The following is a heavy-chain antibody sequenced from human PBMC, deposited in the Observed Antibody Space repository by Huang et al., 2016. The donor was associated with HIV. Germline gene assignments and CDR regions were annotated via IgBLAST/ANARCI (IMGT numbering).Heavy chain of an antibody. V-gene: IGHV4-30-4*08. Sequence: QVQLQESGPGLVKTSQTLSLTCTVSGDSIRSGGYYWTWIRQFPANGLEWIGYSYYSGSSYYTPSLKSRVSISIDAFKNRVSLKLKSVTVADTAVYYCARAPATHSVFFYWGQGTLVTVSA. J-gene: IGHJ4*02. CDR2: SYYSGSS. CDR1: GDSIRSGGYY. D-gene: IGHD3-3*01. CDR3: ARAPATHSVFFY.